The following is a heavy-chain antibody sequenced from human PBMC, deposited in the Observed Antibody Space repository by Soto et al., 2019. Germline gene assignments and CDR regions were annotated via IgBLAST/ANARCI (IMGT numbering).Heavy chain of an antibody. CDR1: VVSVSSGSYH. J-gene: IGHJ5*02. CDR2: IYYSGST. CDR3: ARIPLDPYMSYWSEA. V-gene: IGHV4-61*01. Sequence: SETLSLTCTFSVVSVSSGSYHWSWIRQPPWKGLEWIGYIYYSGSTNYNPSLKSRVSISVDTSKNLFSLKLTSVTAADTAVYYCARIPLDPYMSYWSEAWGQGTLVSVSS. D-gene: IGHD1-1*01.